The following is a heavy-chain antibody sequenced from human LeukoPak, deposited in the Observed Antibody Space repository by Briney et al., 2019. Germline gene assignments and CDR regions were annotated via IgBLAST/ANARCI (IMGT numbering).Heavy chain of an antibody. V-gene: IGHV3-7*01. CDR3: ARDPLYGALDY. J-gene: IGHJ4*02. Sequence: GESLRLSCAASGFSFTTSWMSWVRQAPGKGLEWVGEIKPDGSDEFYVDFVKGRFTISRDNAKNSLYLQMNSLRAEDTAVYYCARDPLYGALDYWGQGTLVTVSS. CDR2: IKPDGSDE. D-gene: IGHD2-8*01. CDR1: GFSFTTSW.